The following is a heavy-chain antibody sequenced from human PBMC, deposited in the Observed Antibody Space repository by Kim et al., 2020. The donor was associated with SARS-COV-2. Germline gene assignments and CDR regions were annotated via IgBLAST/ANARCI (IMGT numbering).Heavy chain of an antibody. CDR3: AKDRNYDILTGYHDY. J-gene: IGHJ4*02. Sequence: DSVKGRFTISRDNSKNTLYLQMNSLRAEDTAVYYCAKDRNYDILTGYHDYWGQGTLVTVSS. V-gene: IGHV3-30*02. D-gene: IGHD3-9*01.